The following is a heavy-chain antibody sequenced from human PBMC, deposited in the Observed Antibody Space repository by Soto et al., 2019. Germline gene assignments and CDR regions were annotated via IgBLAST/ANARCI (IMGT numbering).Heavy chain of an antibody. CDR2: ISGSGANT. Sequence: GGSLRLSCAASGFTFINYAMNWVRQAPGKGLEWVSAISGSGANTHYGDSVEGRFTISRDNSKNTVSLHINSLRAEDTALYYCAKSQYYETSGNFDYWGQGTRVTVSS. CDR1: GFTFINYA. V-gene: IGHV3-23*01. CDR3: AKSQYYETSGNFDY. J-gene: IGHJ4*02. D-gene: IGHD3-22*01.